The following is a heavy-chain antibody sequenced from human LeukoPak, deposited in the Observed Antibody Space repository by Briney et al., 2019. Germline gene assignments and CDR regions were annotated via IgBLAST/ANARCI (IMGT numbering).Heavy chain of an antibody. J-gene: IGHJ5*02. CDR3: VRGSSGIVIQGIAWAWFDP. V-gene: IGHV3-7*04. CDR1: GFTFSSYW. Sequence: GGSLRLSCAASGFTFSSYWMTWVRQAPGKGLEWVANIKQDGGEKYYVDSVKGRFTISRDNAKNSLFLHMNSLRAEDTAIYFCVRGSSGIVIQGIAWAWFDPWGEGTLVTVSS. D-gene: IGHD3-10*01. CDR2: IKQDGGEK.